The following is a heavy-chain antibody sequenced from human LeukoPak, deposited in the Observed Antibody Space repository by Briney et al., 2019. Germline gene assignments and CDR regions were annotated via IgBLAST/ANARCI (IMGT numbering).Heavy chain of an antibody. V-gene: IGHV5-51*01. J-gene: IGHJ4*02. Sequence: GESLKISCKGSGYSFTSYWIGWVRQLPGKGLEWMGIIYPGDSDTRYSPSFQGQVTISADKSISTAYLQWSSLKASDTAMYYCARNYYDSNGGFDYWGQGTLVTVSS. CDR1: GYSFTSYW. D-gene: IGHD3-22*01. CDR2: IYPGDSDT. CDR3: ARNYYDSNGGFDY.